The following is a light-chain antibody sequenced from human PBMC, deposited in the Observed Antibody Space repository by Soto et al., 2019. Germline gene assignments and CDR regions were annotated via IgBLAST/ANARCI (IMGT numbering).Light chain of an antibody. V-gene: IGKV3-20*01. CDR3: QQYAESPLT. CDR2: GAS. Sequence: ETVLTQSPGTVSLSPGESATLSCGASQSIGKSYLAWFQHKPGQAPRLLIYGASTRATGIPDRFRGSGSGTDFTLTVSRLESEDFAVYYCQQYAESPLTFGGGTK. CDR1: QSIGKSY. J-gene: IGKJ4*01.